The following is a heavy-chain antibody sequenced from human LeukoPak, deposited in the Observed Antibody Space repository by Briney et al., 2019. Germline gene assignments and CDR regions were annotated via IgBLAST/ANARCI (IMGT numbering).Heavy chain of an antibody. V-gene: IGHV3-23*01. Sequence: PGGSLRLSCAASGFTFSNAWMSWVRQAPGKGLEWVSAISGSGVSTHYADSVKGRFTISRDNSKNTLYLQMNSLRAEDTAVYYCAKDLGYSSIYATGIEYWGQGTLVTVSS. CDR3: AKDLGYSSIYATGIEY. CDR2: ISGSGVST. J-gene: IGHJ4*02. CDR1: GFTFSNAW. D-gene: IGHD6-13*01.